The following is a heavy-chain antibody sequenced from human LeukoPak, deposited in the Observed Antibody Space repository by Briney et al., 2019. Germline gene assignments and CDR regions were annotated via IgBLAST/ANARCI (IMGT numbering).Heavy chain of an antibody. Sequence: GGSLRLSCAASGFTFSSYSMNWVRQAPGKGLEWVSYISSSSTIYYADSVKGRFTISRDNAKNSLYLQMNSLRAEDTAVYYCARGSEVPLDYWGQGTLVTVSS. CDR2: ISSSSTI. CDR3: ARGSEVPLDY. D-gene: IGHD4/OR15-4a*01. CDR1: GFTFSSYS. J-gene: IGHJ4*02. V-gene: IGHV3-48*04.